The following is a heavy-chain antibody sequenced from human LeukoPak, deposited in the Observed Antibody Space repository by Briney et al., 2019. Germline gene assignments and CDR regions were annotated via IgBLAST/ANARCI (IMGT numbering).Heavy chain of an antibody. CDR2: ISGSGGST. D-gene: IGHD1-26*01. V-gene: IGHV3-23*01. J-gene: IGHJ3*02. CDR1: GFTFSSYA. CDR3: AKDRDGFSGGSYFEGDAFDI. Sequence: LTGGSLRLSCAASGFTFSSYAMSWVRQAPGKGLEWVSAISGSGGSTYYADSVKGRFTISRDNSKNTLYLQMNSLRAEDTAVYYCAKDRDGFSGGSYFEGDAFDIWGQGTMVTVSS.